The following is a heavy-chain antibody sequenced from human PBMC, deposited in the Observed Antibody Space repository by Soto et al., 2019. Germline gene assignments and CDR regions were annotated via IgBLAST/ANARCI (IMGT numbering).Heavy chain of an antibody. Sequence: EVQLVESGGGLVQPGESLRLSCAASGLTFRSYWMHWVRQAPGKGLVWVSRINTDGSVAMYVDSVKGRFTISRDNAKNTLYLHMNSLRAEDTAVYYCVRDMQLWRRDSWGQGPLVTVSS. CDR2: INTDGSVA. J-gene: IGHJ4*02. CDR3: VRDMQLWRRDS. D-gene: IGHD2-21*01. CDR1: GLTFRSYW. V-gene: IGHV3-74*03.